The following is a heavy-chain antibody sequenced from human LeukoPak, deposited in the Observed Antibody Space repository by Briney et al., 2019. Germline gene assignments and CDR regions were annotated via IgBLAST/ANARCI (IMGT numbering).Heavy chain of an antibody. CDR3: ARDVADSSGYYPDY. D-gene: IGHD3-22*01. Sequence: PGRSLRLSCAASGFTFSSYAMHWVRQAPGKGLEWVAVISYDGSNKYYADSVKGRFTISRDNSKNTLYLQMNSLRAEDTAEYYCARDVADSSGYYPDYWGQGTLVTVSS. V-gene: IGHV3-30*04. CDR2: ISYDGSNK. CDR1: GFTFSSYA. J-gene: IGHJ4*02.